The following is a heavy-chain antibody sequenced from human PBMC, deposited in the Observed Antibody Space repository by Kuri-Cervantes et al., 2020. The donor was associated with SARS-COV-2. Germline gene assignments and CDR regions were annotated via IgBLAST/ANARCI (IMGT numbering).Heavy chain of an antibody. V-gene: IGHV6-1*01. J-gene: IGHJ4*02. CDR2: TFYRSKWHN. Sequence: SETLSLTCALSGDSVSSNSAAWSWIRQSPLRGLEWLGRTFYRSKWHNDYAVSVKGRITISPDTSKNQFSLRLNSVTPEDTAVYYCAGGSSGRDYWGQGTLVTVSS. D-gene: IGHD6-19*01. CDR3: AGGSSGRDY. CDR1: GDSVSSNSAA.